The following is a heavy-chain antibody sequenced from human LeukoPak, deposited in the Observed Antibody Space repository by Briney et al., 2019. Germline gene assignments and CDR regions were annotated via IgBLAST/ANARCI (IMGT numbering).Heavy chain of an antibody. D-gene: IGHD1-26*01. V-gene: IGHV1-46*01. CDR2: IDPGGGST. CDR1: GYTFTSSY. Sequence: ASVKVSFKASGYTFTSSYIHWVRQAPGQGLEWMGIIDPGGGSTSYAQKFQGRVAMTSDTSTTTVYMQLSSLRSEDTAVYYCARGWGGSYYDPFDIWGQGTLVSVSS. CDR3: ARGWGGSYYDPFDI. J-gene: IGHJ3*02.